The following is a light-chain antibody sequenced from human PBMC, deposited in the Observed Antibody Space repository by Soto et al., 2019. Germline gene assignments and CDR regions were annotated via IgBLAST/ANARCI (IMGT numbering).Light chain of an antibody. V-gene: IGLV2-14*01. J-gene: IGLJ1*01. CDR2: EVI. Sequence: QSALTQPASVYGSPGQSITISCTGTRSDIADSDYVSWYQQHPGKAPKLIIYEVIHRPSGVSNRFSGSQSDNTASLTISGLQADDESEYYCSSFTPGDTLVLGSGTKLTVL. CDR1: RSDIADSDY. CDR3: SSFTPGDTLV.